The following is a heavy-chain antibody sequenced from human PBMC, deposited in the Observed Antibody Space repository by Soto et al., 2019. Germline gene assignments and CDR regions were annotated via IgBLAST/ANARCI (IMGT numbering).Heavy chain of an antibody. CDR3: AHRLRYCTGGSCYSFHYFDS. J-gene: IGHJ4*02. Sequence: QITLKESGPTLVKPTQTRTLTCTVSGFSLSTTGVSVGGIRQPPVKALEWLALIFWDDDRRYSPSLKSRLTITKDTSKNQVVLTMNNMDPVDTATYYCAHRLRYCTGGSCYSFHYFDSWGQGTRVTVSS. CDR2: IFWDDDR. V-gene: IGHV2-5*02. D-gene: IGHD2-15*01. CDR1: GFSLSTTGVS.